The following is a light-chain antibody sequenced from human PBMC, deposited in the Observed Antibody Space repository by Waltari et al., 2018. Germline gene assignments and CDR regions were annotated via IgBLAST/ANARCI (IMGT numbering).Light chain of an antibody. CDR3: ATWDNSLNGAV. J-gene: IGLJ7*01. Sequence: QSVLTQPPSASGTPGQGVPISCSGSRSNIGSSTVNWYQQLPGPAPKLLIDSNYQRPSGVPDRFSGSKSGTSASLAISGLQSEDEADYYCATWDNSLNGAVFGGGTQLTVL. CDR1: RSNIGSST. V-gene: IGLV1-44*01. CDR2: SNY.